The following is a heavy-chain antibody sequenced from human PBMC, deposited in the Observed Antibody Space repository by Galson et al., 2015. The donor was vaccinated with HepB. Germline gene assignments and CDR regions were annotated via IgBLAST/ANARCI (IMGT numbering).Heavy chain of an antibody. CDR1: GFTFSSYT. D-gene: IGHD7-27*01. Sequence: SLRLSCATSGFTFSSYTMNWVRQAPGKGLQWVSYISSSSSTRCYADSVKGRFTISRDNAKNSLYLLMDSLRDEDTAVYYCARGLITWDRIGDAFDIWGQGTMVTVSS. V-gene: IGHV3-48*02. CDR2: ISSSSSTR. CDR3: ARGLITWDRIGDAFDI. J-gene: IGHJ3*02.